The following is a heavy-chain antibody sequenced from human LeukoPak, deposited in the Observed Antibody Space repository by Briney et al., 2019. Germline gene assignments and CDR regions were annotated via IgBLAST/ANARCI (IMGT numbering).Heavy chain of an antibody. V-gene: IGHV3-23*01. CDR1: GFPFSASA. D-gene: IGHD4-17*01. Sequence: GGSLRLSCAASGFPFSASAMTRVRQAPGKGLEWVSHILSTGTTYYADSVRGRVTISRDNSKNTLYLLMTSLRADDTAVYYCATVKYDYGDPVGWFDPWGQGTLVTVSS. CDR2: ILSTGTT. CDR3: ATVKYDYGDPVGWFDP. J-gene: IGHJ5*02.